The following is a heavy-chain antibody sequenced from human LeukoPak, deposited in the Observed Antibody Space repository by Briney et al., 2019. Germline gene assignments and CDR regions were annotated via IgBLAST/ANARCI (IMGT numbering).Heavy chain of an antibody. CDR3: AREELLLVYNWFDP. J-gene: IGHJ5*02. D-gene: IGHD1-26*01. CDR1: GDSVSSNSAA. V-gene: IGHV6-1*01. Sequence: SQTLSLTCAISGDSVSSNSAAWNWNRQSPSRGLEWLGSTYYRSKWYNDYAVSVKSRITINPDTSKNQFSLQLNSVTPEDTAVYYCAREELLLVYNWFDPWGQGTLVTVSS. CDR2: TYYRSKWYN.